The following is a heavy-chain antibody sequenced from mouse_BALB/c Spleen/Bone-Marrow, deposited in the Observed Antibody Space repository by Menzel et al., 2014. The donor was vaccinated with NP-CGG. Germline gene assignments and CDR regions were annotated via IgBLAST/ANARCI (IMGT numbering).Heavy chain of an antibody. V-gene: IGHV5-6*01. Sequence: EVMLVESGGDLVKPGGSLKLSCAASGFTFSSYGMSWVRQTPDKRLEWVATISSSGSYTYYPDSVKGRFTISRDNAKNTLYLQMSSLKSEDTAMYYCARQDYDWFAYWGQGTLVTVSA. D-gene: IGHD2-4*01. CDR2: ISSSGSYT. CDR3: ARQDYDWFAY. CDR1: GFTFSSYG. J-gene: IGHJ3*01.